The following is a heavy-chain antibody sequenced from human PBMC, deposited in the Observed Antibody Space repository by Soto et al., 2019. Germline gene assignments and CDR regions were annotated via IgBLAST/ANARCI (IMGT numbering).Heavy chain of an antibody. V-gene: IGHV3-53*04. CDR1: EFTLSSNY. Sequence: PGGSPRLSFAASEFTLSSNYMSWVRHAPGKGLEWVSVIYSGGSTYYADSVKGRFTISRHNSKNTLYLQMNSLRAEDTAVYYCARPHNWNAPPDYWGQGTLVTVSS. CDR3: ARPHNWNAPPDY. CDR2: IYSGGST. D-gene: IGHD1-20*01. J-gene: IGHJ4*02.